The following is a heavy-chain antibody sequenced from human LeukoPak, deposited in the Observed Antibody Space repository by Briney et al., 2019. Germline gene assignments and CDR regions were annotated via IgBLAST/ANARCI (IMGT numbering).Heavy chain of an antibody. V-gene: IGHV1-46*01. CDR1: GYTFTSNY. Sequence: AASVKVSCKAFGYTFTSNYMHWVRQAPGQGPEWMGVISPSGGSTTYTQKFQGRVTLTRDMSTSTDYLELSSLRSEDTAVYYCARDNSVRDEAWWFNPWGQGTLVTVSS. D-gene: IGHD5-24*01. CDR2: ISPSGGST. J-gene: IGHJ5*02. CDR3: ARDNSVRDEAWWFNP.